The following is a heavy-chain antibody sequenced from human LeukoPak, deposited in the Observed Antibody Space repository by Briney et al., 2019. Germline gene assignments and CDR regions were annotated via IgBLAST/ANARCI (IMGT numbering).Heavy chain of an antibody. D-gene: IGHD3-3*01. V-gene: IGHV4-59*01. Sequence: SETLTLTCTASGVSISGYYLNWIRQAPGKGLEWIAYIYYSGSTTYNPSLKSRFTISMDTSKNQFFLKLRTVTAADTAVYYCAGGYFCSKGNCYLRAMDVWGKGTTVTVSS. CDR1: GVSISGYY. J-gene: IGHJ6*03. CDR2: IYYSGST. CDR3: AGGYFCSKGNCYLRAMDV.